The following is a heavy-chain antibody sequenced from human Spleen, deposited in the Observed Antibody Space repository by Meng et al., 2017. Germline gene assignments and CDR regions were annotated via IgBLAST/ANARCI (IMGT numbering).Heavy chain of an antibody. CDR2: IIPIFGTA. CDR3: ARDGATQWLVDYYYYGMDV. CDR1: GGTFSSYA. Sequence: SVKVSCKASGGTFSSYAISWVRQAPGQGLEWMGGIIPIFGTANYAQKFQGRVTITADESTSTAYMELSSLRSEDTAVYYCARDGATQWLVDYYYYGMDVWGQGTTVTVSS. J-gene: IGHJ6*02. D-gene: IGHD6-19*01. V-gene: IGHV1-69*13.